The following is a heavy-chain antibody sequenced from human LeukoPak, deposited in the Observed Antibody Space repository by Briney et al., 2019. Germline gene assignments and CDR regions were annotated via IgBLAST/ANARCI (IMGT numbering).Heavy chain of an antibody. D-gene: IGHD2-21*02. CDR2: IYPGDSDT. Sequence: LGESLKISCKGSGYSFTSYWIGWVRQMPGKGLEWMGIIYPGDSDTRYSPSFQGQVTISADKSISTAYLQWSSLKASDTAMYYCAIGEHCGGDCFGPDYWGQGTLVTVSS. J-gene: IGHJ4*02. CDR1: GYSFTSYW. V-gene: IGHV5-51*01. CDR3: AIGEHCGGDCFGPDY.